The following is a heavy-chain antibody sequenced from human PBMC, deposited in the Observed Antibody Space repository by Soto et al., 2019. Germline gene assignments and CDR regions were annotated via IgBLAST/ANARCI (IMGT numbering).Heavy chain of an antibody. CDR1: GGSFSGYY. V-gene: IGHV4-34*01. CDR3: ARGRGDCSGGSCYWYYYYYGMDV. J-gene: IGHJ6*02. D-gene: IGHD2-15*01. CDR2: INHSGST. Sequence: SETLSLTCAVYGGSFSGYYWSWIRQPPGKGLEWIGEINHSGSTNYNPSLKSRVTISVDTSKNQFSLKLSSVTAADTAVYYCARGRGDCSGGSCYWYYYYYGMDVWGQGTTVTVSS.